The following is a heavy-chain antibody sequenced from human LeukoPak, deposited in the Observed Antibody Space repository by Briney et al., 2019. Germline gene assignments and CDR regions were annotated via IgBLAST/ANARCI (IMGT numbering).Heavy chain of an antibody. V-gene: IGHV1-2*02. CDR2: IKPNSGGT. CDR1: GYTFPGYY. CDR3: ARGIAAAHNYFDP. D-gene: IGHD6-13*01. Sequence: GASVKVSCKSSGYTFPGYYMHWVRQAPGQGLELMGWIKPNSGGTNYAQKFQGRVTMTRDTSISTAYMELSRLRSDDTAVYYCARGIAAAHNYFDPWGQGTLVTVSS. J-gene: IGHJ5*02.